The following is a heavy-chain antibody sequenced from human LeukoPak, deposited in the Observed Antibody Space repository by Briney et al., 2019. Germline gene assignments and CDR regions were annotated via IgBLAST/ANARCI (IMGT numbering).Heavy chain of an antibody. CDR2: FDPEDGET. V-gene: IGHV1-24*01. CDR1: GYTLTELS. D-gene: IGHD2-15*01. J-gene: IGHJ4*02. Sequence: ASVKVSCKVSGYTLTELSMHWVRQAPGKGLEWMGGFDPEDGETIYAQKFQGRVTMTEDTSTDTAYMELSSLRSEDTAVYYCARVYGSCSGGGCYFFDYWGQGTLVTVSS. CDR3: ARVYGSCSGGGCYFFDY.